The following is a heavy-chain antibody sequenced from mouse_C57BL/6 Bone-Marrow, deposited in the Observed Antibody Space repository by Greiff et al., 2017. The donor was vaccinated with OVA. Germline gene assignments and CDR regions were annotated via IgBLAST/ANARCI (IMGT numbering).Heavy chain of an antibody. CDR2: IYPGSGNT. V-gene: IGHV1-76*01. CDR1: GYTFTDYY. CDR3: ARDGNSFFDD. Sequence: VHLVESGAELVRPGASVKLSCKASGYTFTDYYINWVKQRPGQGLEWIARIYPGSGNTYYNEKFKGKATLTAEKSSSTAYMQLSSLTSEDSAVYFCARDGNSFFDDWGQGTTLTVSS. J-gene: IGHJ2*01. D-gene: IGHD2-1*01.